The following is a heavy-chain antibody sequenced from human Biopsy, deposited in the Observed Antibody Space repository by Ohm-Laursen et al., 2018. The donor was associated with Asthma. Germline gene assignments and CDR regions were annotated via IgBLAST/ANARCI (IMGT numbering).Heavy chain of an antibody. CDR1: GFTFSSYG. D-gene: IGHD3-10*01. V-gene: IGHV3-30*18. Sequence: SLRLSCTASGFTFSSYGMHWVRQAPGKGLEWVAVILSDGRDKYYADSVKGRFTISRDNSKNTLYLHMHSLRAEDTAVYFCAKDRVRINSAYYFDYWGQGTLVTASS. J-gene: IGHJ4*02. CDR2: ILSDGRDK. CDR3: AKDRVRINSAYYFDY.